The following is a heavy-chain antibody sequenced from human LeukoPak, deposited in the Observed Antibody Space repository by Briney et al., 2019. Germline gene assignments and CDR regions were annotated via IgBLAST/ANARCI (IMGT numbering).Heavy chain of an antibody. D-gene: IGHD5-12*01. CDR3: ARDRAYSGNDATYFDC. V-gene: IGHV3-30-3*01. Sequence: GGSLRLSCVASGFIFSSYSVHWVRQAPGRGLEWVAVVSSDGSQKFYADSVKGRFSISRDNSKNTLYLQMNSLRTEDTAVYYCARDRAYSGNDATYFDCWGQGTLVTVSS. CDR1: GFIFSSYS. J-gene: IGHJ4*02. CDR2: VSSDGSQK.